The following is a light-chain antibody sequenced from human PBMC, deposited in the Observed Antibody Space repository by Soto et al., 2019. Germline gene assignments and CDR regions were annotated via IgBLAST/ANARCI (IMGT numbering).Light chain of an antibody. J-gene: IGLJ3*02. V-gene: IGLV1-47*01. Sequence: QSVLTQPPSASGTPGQRVTMSCSGSSSNIGNNFVYWYQHLPGTAPKLLIYRSDQRPSGVPDRFSASKSGTSASLAISGLRAGDEADYYCASWDVTLSGVVFGGGTKLTVL. CDR3: ASWDVTLSGVV. CDR1: SSNIGNNF. CDR2: RSD.